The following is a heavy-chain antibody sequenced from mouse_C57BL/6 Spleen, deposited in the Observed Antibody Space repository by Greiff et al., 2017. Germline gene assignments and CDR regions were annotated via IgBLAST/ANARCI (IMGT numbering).Heavy chain of an antibody. J-gene: IGHJ2*01. D-gene: IGHD1-1*01. CDR2: ISYDGSN. Sequence: EVQLQESGPGLVKPSQSLSLTCSVTGYSFTSGYYWNWTRQFPGNKLEWMGYISYDGSNNYNPSLKNRISITRDTSKNQFFLKLNSVTTEDTATYYCAREGDYYGSSYGNFDYWGQGTTLTVSS. CDR3: AREGDYYGSSYGNFDY. CDR1: GYSFTSGYY. V-gene: IGHV3-6*01.